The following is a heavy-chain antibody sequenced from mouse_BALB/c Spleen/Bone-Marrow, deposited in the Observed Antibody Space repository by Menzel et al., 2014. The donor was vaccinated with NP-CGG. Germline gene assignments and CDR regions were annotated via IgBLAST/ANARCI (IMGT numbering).Heavy chain of an antibody. Sequence: LQQSGAELVKPGASVKLSCTASGFNIKDTYMHWVKQRPEQGLEWIGRIDPANGNTKYDPKFQGKATITADTSSNTAYLQLSSLTSEDTAVYYCARSHYYGSYAMDYWGQGTSVTVSS. CDR1: GFNIKDTY. D-gene: IGHD1-2*01. CDR2: IDPANGNT. V-gene: IGHV14-3*02. CDR3: ARSHYYGSYAMDY. J-gene: IGHJ4*01.